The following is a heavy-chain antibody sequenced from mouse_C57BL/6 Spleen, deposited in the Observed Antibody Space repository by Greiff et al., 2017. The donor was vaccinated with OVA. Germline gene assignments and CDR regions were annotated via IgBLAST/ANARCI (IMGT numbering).Heavy chain of an antibody. V-gene: IGHV5-15*01. J-gene: IGHJ1*03. D-gene: IGHD4-1*01. CDR2: ISNLAYSI. CDR1: GFTFSDYG. CDR3: ARQTGKNWYFGD. Sequence: DVKLVESGGGLVQPGGSLKLSCAASGFTFSDYGMAWVRQAPRKGPEWVAFISNLAYSIYYADTVTGRFTISRENAKNTLYLEMSSLRSEDTAMYYCARQTGKNWYFGDWGTGTTVTVSS.